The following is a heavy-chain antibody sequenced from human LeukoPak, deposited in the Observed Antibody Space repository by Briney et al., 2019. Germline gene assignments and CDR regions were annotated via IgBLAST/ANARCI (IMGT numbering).Heavy chain of an antibody. D-gene: IGHD5-24*01. CDR1: GFTFSDYY. CDR2: ISWDGGST. Sequence: GGSLRLSCAASGFTFSDYYMSWIRQAPGKGLEWVSLISWDGGSTYYADSVKGRFTISRDNSKNSLYLQMNSLRAEDTALYYCAKGVEMATAGDYYMDVWGKGTTVTVSS. V-gene: IGHV3-43D*03. J-gene: IGHJ6*03. CDR3: AKGVEMATAGDYYMDV.